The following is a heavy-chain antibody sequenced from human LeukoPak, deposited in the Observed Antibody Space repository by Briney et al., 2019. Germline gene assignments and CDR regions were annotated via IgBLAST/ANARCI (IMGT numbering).Heavy chain of an antibody. CDR1: GYTFTSYY. D-gene: IGHD2-2*01. J-gene: IGHJ6*02. CDR3: ASHYVPAATNYYYYYGMDV. V-gene: IGHV1-46*01. CDR2: INPSGGST. Sequence: ASVKVSCKASGYTFTSYYMHWVRQAPGQGLEWMGIINPSGGSTSYAQKFQGRVTMTRDTSTSTVYMELGSLRSEDTAVYYCASHYVPAATNYYYYYGMDVWGQGTTVTVSS.